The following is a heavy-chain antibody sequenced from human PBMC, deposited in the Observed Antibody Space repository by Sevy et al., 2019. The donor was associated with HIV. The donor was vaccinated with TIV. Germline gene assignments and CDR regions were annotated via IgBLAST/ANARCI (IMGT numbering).Heavy chain of an antibody. Sequence: GGSLRLSCAASGFTCIDYYMSWIRQAPGKGLECLSYISTGGSTIYYADSVKGRFTISRDNAKNSLYLQMNSLRAEDTAVYYCARVTYYYDSSGYFHYGMDVWGQGTTVTVSS. D-gene: IGHD3-22*01. CDR2: ISTGGSTI. V-gene: IGHV3-11*01. CDR3: ARVTYYYDSSGYFHYGMDV. J-gene: IGHJ6*02. CDR1: GFTCIDYY.